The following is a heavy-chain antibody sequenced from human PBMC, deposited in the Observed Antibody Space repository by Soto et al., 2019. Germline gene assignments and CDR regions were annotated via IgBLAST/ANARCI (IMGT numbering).Heavy chain of an antibody. V-gene: IGHV1-18*01. J-gene: IGHJ4*02. CDR1: GYTFTSYG. D-gene: IGHD2-2*02. Sequence: QVQLVQSGAEVKKPGASVQVSCKASGYTFTSYGISWVRQAPGQGLEWMGWISAYNGNTNYAQKLQGRVTMTTDTSASTAYMELRSLRSDDTAVYYCARSRPGPVAILNFDYWGQGTLDTVSS. CDR2: ISAYNGNT. CDR3: ARSRPGPVAILNFDY.